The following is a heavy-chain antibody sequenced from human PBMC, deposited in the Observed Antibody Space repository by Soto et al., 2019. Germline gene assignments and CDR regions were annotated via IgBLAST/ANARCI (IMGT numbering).Heavy chain of an antibody. V-gene: IGHV3-23*01. D-gene: IGHD3-9*01. CDR1: GFTFSSYA. CDR3: AKDGAYYDILTGYYIATKAFDI. Sequence: EVQLLESGGGLVQPGGSLRLSCAASGFTFSSYAMSWVRQAPGKGLEWVSAISGSGGSTYYADSVKGRFTISRDNSKNTLYLQMNSLRAEDTDIYYCAKDGAYYDILTGYYIATKAFDIWGQGTMVTVSA. J-gene: IGHJ3*02. CDR2: ISGSGGST.